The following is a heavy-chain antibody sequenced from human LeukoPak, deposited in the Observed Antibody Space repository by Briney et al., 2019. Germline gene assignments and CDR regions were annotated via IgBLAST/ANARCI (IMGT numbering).Heavy chain of an antibody. Sequence: GASVTVSCKASGYTFTSYGISWVRQAPGQGLEWMGWISAYNGNTNYAQKLHGRVTMTTDTSTSTAYMELRSLRSDHTAVYYCARDPVGYSYAFDIWGQGTMVTVSS. V-gene: IGHV1-18*04. D-gene: IGHD5-18*01. CDR3: ARDPVGYSYAFDI. CDR1: GYTFTSYG. J-gene: IGHJ3*02. CDR2: ISAYNGNT.